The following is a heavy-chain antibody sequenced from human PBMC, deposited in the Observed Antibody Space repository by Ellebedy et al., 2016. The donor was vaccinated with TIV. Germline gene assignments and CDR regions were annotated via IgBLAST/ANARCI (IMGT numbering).Heavy chain of an antibody. CDR3: ARAVDVQGDYGMDV. J-gene: IGHJ6*02. D-gene: IGHD1-1*01. CDR2: IIPDSGDT. Sequence: ASVKVSCKASGYTFTGYQMHWVRQAPGQGREGMGWIIPDSGDTNSRQRFQGRVSMTRDTSISKAYMELSRLRSDATAVYYCARAVDVQGDYGMDVWGQGTTVTVSS. V-gene: IGHV1-2*02. CDR1: GYTFTGYQ.